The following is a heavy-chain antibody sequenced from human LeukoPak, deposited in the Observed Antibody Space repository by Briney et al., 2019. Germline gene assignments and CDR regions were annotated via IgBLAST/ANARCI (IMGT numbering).Heavy chain of an antibody. CDR2: ISSSSSYI. CDR1: GFTFSSYS. Sequence: GGSLRLSCAASGFTFSSYSMNWVRQAPGKGLEWVSSISSSSSYIYYADSVKGRFTISRDNAKNSLYLQMNSLRAEDTAVYYCARDISTAYWYFDLWGRGTLVTVSS. D-gene: IGHD3-22*01. V-gene: IGHV3-21*01. CDR3: ARDISTAYWYFDL. J-gene: IGHJ2*01.